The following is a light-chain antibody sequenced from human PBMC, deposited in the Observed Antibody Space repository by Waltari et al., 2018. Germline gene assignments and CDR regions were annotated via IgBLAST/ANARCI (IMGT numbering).Light chain of an antibody. Sequence: DIQMTQSPSSLSASVGDGVTITCQASQDLANYLNWYQQKPRKAPKLLVSDASNLHSGVPSRFSGSGSGTHFTFPITGLQPEDIATYYCQQHDHLPFTFGPGTKVDIK. CDR1: QDLANY. CDR3: QQHDHLPFT. V-gene: IGKV1-33*01. CDR2: DAS. J-gene: IGKJ3*01.